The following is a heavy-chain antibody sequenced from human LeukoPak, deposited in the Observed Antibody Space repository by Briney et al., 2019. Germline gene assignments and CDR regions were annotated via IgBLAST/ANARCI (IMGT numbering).Heavy chain of an antibody. J-gene: IGHJ4*02. CDR2: ISDSGRST. Sequence: PGGSLRLSCAASGFTFSSYAMTWVRQAPGKGLEWVSAISDSGRSTYYADSVKGRFTISRDISKSTLYLQMNSLRAEDTALCSCAKGQKWELPLDFWGQGTLVTVSS. CDR1: GFTFSSYA. CDR3: AKGQKWELPLDF. V-gene: IGHV3-23*01. D-gene: IGHD1-26*01.